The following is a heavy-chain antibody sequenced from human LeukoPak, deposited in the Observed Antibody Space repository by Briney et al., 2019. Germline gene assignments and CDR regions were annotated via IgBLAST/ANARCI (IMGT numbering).Heavy chain of an antibody. Sequence: PSETLSLTCTVSGGSISSYYWSWIRQPPGKGLEWIGYIYYSGSTYYNPSLKSRVTISVDTSKNQFSLKLSSVTAADTAVYYCARATAMHYYYYYGMDVWGKGTTVTVSS. D-gene: IGHD5-18*01. V-gene: IGHV4-59*12. J-gene: IGHJ6*04. CDR1: GGSISSYY. CDR3: ARATAMHYYYYYGMDV. CDR2: IYYSGST.